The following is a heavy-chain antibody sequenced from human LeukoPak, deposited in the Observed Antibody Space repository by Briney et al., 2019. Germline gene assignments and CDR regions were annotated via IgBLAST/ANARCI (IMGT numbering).Heavy chain of an antibody. CDR1: GGSFSGYY. V-gene: IGHV4-34*01. J-gene: IGHJ3*02. D-gene: IGHD3-22*01. Sequence: SETLSLTCAVYGGSFSGYYWSWIRQPPGKGLEWIGEINHSGSTNYNPSLKSRVTISVDTSKNQFSLKLSSVTAADTAVYYCARASAPYYYDSSGYYAAFGAFDIWGQGTMVTVSS. CDR3: ARASAPYYYDSSGYYAAFGAFDI. CDR2: INHSGST.